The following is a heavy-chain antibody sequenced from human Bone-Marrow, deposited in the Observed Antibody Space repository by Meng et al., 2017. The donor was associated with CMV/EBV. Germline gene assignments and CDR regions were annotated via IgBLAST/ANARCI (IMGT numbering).Heavy chain of an antibody. J-gene: IGHJ4*02. CDR3: AKGWSGYLRDSFDY. D-gene: IGHD3-3*01. V-gene: IGHV3-7*01. CDR2: INQDQSQK. Sequence: GESLKISCAASEFTFSSLWMTWVRQAPGKGLEWVANINQDQSQKNYVDSVRGRFTISRDNSKNTLYLQMNSLRAEDTAVYYCAKGWSGYLRDSFDYWGQGTLVTVSS. CDR1: EFTFSSLW.